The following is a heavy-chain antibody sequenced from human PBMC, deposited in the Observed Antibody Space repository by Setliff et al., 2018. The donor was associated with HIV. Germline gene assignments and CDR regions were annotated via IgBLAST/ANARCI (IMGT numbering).Heavy chain of an antibody. CDR1: GYSISSGYY. D-gene: IGHD3-10*01. CDR3: ASITMVRGVPYGMDV. Sequence: SETLSLTCTVSGYSISSGYYWGWVRQPPGKGLDWIGSMFHSGNTYYNPSLESRVSISVDTSKNQFSLKLSSVTAADTAVYYCASITMVRGVPYGMDVWGQGTTVTVSS. J-gene: IGHJ6*02. V-gene: IGHV4-38-2*02. CDR2: MFHSGNT.